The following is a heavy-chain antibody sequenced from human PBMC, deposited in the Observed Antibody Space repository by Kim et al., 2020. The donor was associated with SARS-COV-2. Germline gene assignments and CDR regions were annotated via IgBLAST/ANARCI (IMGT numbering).Heavy chain of an antibody. J-gene: IGHJ4*02. D-gene: IGHD3-16*01. CDR2: IYYSGST. V-gene: IGHV4-39*01. CDR1: GGSISSSSYY. Sequence: SETLSLTCTVSGGSISSSSYYWGWIRQPPGKGLEWIGSIYYSGSTYYNPSLKSRVTISVDTSKNQFSLKLSSVTAADTAVYYCARTYDYVWGTDFDYWGQGTLVTVSS. CDR3: ARTYDYVWGTDFDY.